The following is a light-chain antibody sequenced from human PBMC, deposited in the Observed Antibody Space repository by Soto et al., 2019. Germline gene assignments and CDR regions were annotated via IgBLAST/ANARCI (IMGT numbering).Light chain of an antibody. CDR1: SSDVGGYNY. J-gene: IGLJ1*01. V-gene: IGLV2-8*01. CDR2: EVY. Sequence: QSALTQPPSASGSPGQSVTISCTGTSSDVGGYNYVSWYQQHPGKAPKLIIYEVYKRPSGVPDRFSGSKSGNTAALTVSGHQAEDEADYYCSSYVGTNSYVFGTGTKLTVL. CDR3: SSYVGTNSYV.